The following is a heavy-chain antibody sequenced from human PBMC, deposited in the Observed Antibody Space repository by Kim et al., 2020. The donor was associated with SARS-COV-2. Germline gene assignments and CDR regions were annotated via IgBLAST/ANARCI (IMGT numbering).Heavy chain of an antibody. CDR1: GFTFSDYY. V-gene: IGHV3-11*01. CDR3: ARERRIEVVTTIDYFDY. D-gene: IGHD2-21*02. J-gene: IGHJ4*01. Sequence: GGSLRLSCAASGFTFSDYYMTWIRQTPGKGLEWISFISSSGSTKFYADSVKGRFTISRDNAKNSVYLQMNSLRAEDTAVYFCARERRIEVVTTIDYFDY. CDR2: ISSSGSTK.